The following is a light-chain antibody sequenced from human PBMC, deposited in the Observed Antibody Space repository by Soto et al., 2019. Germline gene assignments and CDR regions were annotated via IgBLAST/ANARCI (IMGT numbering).Light chain of an antibody. V-gene: IGKV3-15*01. CDR3: QQYNNWT. CDR1: QSVSSK. J-gene: IGKJ1*01. Sequence: EIVMTQSPATLSVSPGERATLSCRASQSVSSKVAWYQQKPGQAPRLLIYDASVRATGIPDRFSGRGSGTEFTLTISSLQSDDFEFYYCQQYNNWTFGQGTRVVIK. CDR2: DAS.